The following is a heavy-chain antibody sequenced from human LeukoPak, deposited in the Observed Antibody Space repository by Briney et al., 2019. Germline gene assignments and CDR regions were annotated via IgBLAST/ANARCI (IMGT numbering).Heavy chain of an antibody. CDR3: ARGPMVRGVNLAEWFDP. CDR2: INPNSGGT. D-gene: IGHD3-10*01. Sequence: ASVKVSCKASGCTFTGYYMHWVRQAPGQGLEWMGRINPNSGGTNYAQEFQGRVTMTRDTSISTAYMELSRLRSDDTAVYYCARGPMVRGVNLAEWFDPWGQGTLVTVSS. CDR1: GCTFTGYY. V-gene: IGHV1-2*06. J-gene: IGHJ5*02.